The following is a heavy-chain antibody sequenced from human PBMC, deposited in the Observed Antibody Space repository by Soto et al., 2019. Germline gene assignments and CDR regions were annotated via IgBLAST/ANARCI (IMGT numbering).Heavy chain of an antibody. J-gene: IGHJ6*03. CDR1: GGSFSGYY. V-gene: IGHV4-34*01. D-gene: IGHD1-26*01. CDR2: INHSGST. Sequence: SETLSLTCAVYGGSFSGYYWSWIRQPPGKGLEWIGEINHSGSTNYNPSLKSRVTISVDTSKNQFSLKLSSVTAADTAVYYCARGLIVPGAPYSMDVWGKGTTVTVSS. CDR3: ARGLIVPGAPYSMDV.